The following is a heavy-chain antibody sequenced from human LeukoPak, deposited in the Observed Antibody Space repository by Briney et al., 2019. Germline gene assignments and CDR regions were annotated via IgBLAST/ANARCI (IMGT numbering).Heavy chain of an antibody. D-gene: IGHD2-2*01. CDR1: GGSISSSSYY. Sequence: KPSETLSLTCTVSGGSISSSSYYWGWIRQPPGKGLEWIGSIYYSGSTYYNPSLKSRVTISVDTSKNQFSLKLSSVTAADTAVYYCASEHDLYHDYWGQGTLVTVSS. J-gene: IGHJ4*02. CDR3: ASEHDLYHDY. CDR2: IYYSGST. V-gene: IGHV4-39*01.